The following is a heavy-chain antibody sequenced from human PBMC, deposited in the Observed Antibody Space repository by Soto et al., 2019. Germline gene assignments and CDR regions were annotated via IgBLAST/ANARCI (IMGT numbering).Heavy chain of an antibody. CDR3: PREGLSGDYDY. V-gene: IGHV3-21*01. D-gene: IGHD4-17*01. J-gene: IGHJ4*02. Sequence: EVQLVESGGGLVKPGGSLRLSCAASGFTFSSYSMNWVRQAPGKGLEWVASISSSSSYIYYADSVKGPFTISRDNTKNSLYLKMNSLRSEDTAVYYCPREGLSGDYDYWGQGTLVTVSS. CDR2: ISSSSSYI. CDR1: GFTFSSYS.